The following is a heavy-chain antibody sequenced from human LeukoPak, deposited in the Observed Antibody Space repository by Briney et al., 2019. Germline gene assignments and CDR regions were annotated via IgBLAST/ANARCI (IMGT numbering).Heavy chain of an antibody. D-gene: IGHD6-13*01. CDR3: ARGPYSSNWYVDY. V-gene: IGHV3-48*03. CDR1: GFTLSGYE. Sequence: GGSLRLSCAASGFTLSGYEMNWVRLAPGKGLEWISYISRTGNSIYYADSVKGRFTISRDSAKNSLYLQMNSLRAEDTAVYYCARGPYSSNWYVDYWGQGTLVTVAS. J-gene: IGHJ4*02. CDR2: ISRTGNSI.